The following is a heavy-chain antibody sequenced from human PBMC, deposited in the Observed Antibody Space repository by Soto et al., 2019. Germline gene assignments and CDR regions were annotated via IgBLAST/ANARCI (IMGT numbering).Heavy chain of an antibody. J-gene: IGHJ5*02. CDR1: GGSISSYY. CDR3: AREDYYGSGRFDP. CDR2: IYYSGST. D-gene: IGHD3-10*01. V-gene: IGHV4-59*01. Sequence: SETLSLTCTVSGGSISSYYWSWIRQPPGKGLEWIGYIYYSGSTNYNPSLKSRVTISVDTSKNQFSLKLSSVTAADTAVYYCAREDYYGSGRFDPWGQGTLVTVSS.